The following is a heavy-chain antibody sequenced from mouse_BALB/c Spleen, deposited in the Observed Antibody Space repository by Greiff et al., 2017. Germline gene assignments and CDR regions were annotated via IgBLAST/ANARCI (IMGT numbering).Heavy chain of an antibody. CDR1: GYTFTSYW. J-gene: IGHJ4*01. D-gene: IGHD2-13*01. CDR2: IYPGSGST. V-gene: IGHV1S22*01. Sequence: LQQPGSELVRPGASVKLSCKASGYTFTSYWMHWVKQRPGQGLEWIGNIYPGSGSTNYDEKFKSKATLTVDTSSSTAYMQLSSLTSEDSAVYYCTRSDYGYAMDYWGQGTSVTVSS. CDR3: TRSDYGYAMDY.